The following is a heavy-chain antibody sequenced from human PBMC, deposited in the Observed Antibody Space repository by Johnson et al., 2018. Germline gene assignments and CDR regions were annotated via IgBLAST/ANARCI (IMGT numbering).Heavy chain of an antibody. CDR2: TSYDGSNK. J-gene: IGHJ6*03. CDR1: GFTFSSYG. CDR3: VKDGGCGGDCYSVYYYYMDV. Sequence: QVQLQESGGGVVQPGRSLRLSCTASGFTFSSYGMHWVRQAPGKGLESVAVTSYDGSNKYYADSVKGRFTISRDNSKNTLFLQMNSLRAEDTAVYYCVKDGGCGGDCYSVYYYYMDVWGKGTTVTVSS. D-gene: IGHD2-21*02. V-gene: IGHV3-30*18.